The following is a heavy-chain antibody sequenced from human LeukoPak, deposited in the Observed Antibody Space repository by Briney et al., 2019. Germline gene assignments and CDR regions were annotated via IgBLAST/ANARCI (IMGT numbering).Heavy chain of an antibody. V-gene: IGHV3-30*03. D-gene: IGHD2-8*02. CDR1: GFTFSSYG. CDR2: ISYDGSNK. J-gene: IGHJ4*02. Sequence: GGSLRLSCAASGFTFSSYGMHWVRQAPGKGLEWVVVISYDGSNKYYTDSVKGRFTISKDNSKNTLYLQMNSLRAEDTAVYYCTRNQGYCTGGGCYIDYWGQGTLVTVSS. CDR3: TRNQGYCTGGGCYIDY.